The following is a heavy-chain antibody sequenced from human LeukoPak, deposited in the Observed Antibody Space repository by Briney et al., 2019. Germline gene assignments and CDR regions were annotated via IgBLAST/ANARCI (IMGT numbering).Heavy chain of an antibody. CDR3: ARHFDIVVVVAAPFDY. CDR1: GGSFSGYY. D-gene: IGHD2-15*01. Sequence: PSETLSLTCAVYGGSFSGYYWGWIRQPPGKGLEWIGEINHSGSTNYNPFLKSRVTISVDTSKNQFSLKLSSVTAADTAVYYCARHFDIVVVVAAPFDYWGQGTLVTVSS. CDR2: INHSGST. J-gene: IGHJ4*02. V-gene: IGHV4-34*01.